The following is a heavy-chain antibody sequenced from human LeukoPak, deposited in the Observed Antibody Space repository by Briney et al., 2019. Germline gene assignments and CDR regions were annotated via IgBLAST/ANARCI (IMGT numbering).Heavy chain of an antibody. Sequence: GGSLRLSCAASGFTFSNYAMSWVRQAPGKGLEWVSTISGGGVTTYYADSAKGRFTISRDNSKNTMFLQMNSLRADDTAVYYCPRQSYAIGWNPFDYWGQGILVTVSS. CDR3: PRQSYAIGWNPFDY. CDR1: GFTFSNYA. D-gene: IGHD6-19*01. J-gene: IGHJ4*02. V-gene: IGHV3-23*01. CDR2: ISGGGVTT.